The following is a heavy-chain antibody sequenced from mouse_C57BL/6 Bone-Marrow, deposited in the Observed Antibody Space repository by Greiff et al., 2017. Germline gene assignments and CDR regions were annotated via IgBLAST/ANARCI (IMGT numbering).Heavy chain of an antibody. D-gene: IGHD1-1*01. CDR3: ARNWYYYGSTYWYFDV. Sequence: VKLVESGPGLVAPSQSLSITCTVSGFSLTSYAISWVRQPPGKGLEWLGVIWTGGGTNYNSALKSRLSISKDNSKSQVFLKMNSLQTDDTARYYCARNWYYYGSTYWYFDVWGTGTTVTVSS. CDR2: IWTGGGT. V-gene: IGHV2-9-1*01. CDR1: GFSLTSYA. J-gene: IGHJ1*03.